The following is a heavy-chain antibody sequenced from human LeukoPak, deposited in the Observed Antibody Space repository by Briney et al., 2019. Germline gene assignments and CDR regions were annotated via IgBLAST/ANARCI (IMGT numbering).Heavy chain of an antibody. V-gene: IGHV1-18*01. J-gene: IGHJ5*02. CDR2: ISAYNGNT. CDR1: GYTFTSYG. CDR3: ARDRSGGNSVWFDP. D-gene: IGHD4-23*01. Sequence: ASVKVSCKASGYTFTSYGISWVRQAPGQGLEWMGWISAYNGNTNYAQKLQGRVTMTPDTSTSTAYMELRSLRSDDTAVYYCARDRSGGNSVWFDPWGQGTLVTVSS.